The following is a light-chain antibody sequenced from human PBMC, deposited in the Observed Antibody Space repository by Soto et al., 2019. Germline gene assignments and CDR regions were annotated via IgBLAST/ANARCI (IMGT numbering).Light chain of an antibody. CDR2: EVT. CDR1: SGDIGSYNR. Sequence: QPALTQPASVSGSPGQSITISCTGTSGDIGSYNRVSWYQQHPGKAPKLIIYEVTDRPSGVSNRFSGSKSGNTASLTISGLQAEDEAEYYCSSYTNINWRACVFGTGTMLTVL. V-gene: IGLV2-14*01. CDR3: SSYTNINWRACV. J-gene: IGLJ1*01.